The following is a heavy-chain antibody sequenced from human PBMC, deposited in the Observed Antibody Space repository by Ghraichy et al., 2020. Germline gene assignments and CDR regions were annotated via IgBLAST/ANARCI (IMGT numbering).Heavy chain of an antibody. V-gene: IGHV3-48*01. CDR2: ISSSSTI. Sequence: GGSLRLSCAASGFTFSSYSMNWVRQAPGKGLEWVSYISSSSTIYYADSVKGRFTISRDNAKNSLYLQMNSLRAEDTAVYYCARGLLLWFGEPPGPFDYWGQGTLVTVSS. J-gene: IGHJ4*02. CDR1: GFTFSSYS. CDR3: ARGLLLWFGEPPGPFDY. D-gene: IGHD3-10*01.